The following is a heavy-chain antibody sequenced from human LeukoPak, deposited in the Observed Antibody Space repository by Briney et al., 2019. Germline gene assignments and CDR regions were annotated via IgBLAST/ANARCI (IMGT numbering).Heavy chain of an antibody. V-gene: IGHV4-4*02. J-gene: IGHJ4*02. CDR2: IYHSGST. Sequence: PSGTLSLTCAVSGGSISSSNWWSWVRQPPGKGLEWIGEIYHSGSTNYNPSLKSRVTISVDKSKNQFSLKLSSVTAADTAVYYCARERGDGSGSYYTPFDYWGQGTLVTVSS. CDR3: ARERGDGSGSYYTPFDY. D-gene: IGHD3-10*01. CDR1: GGSISSSNW.